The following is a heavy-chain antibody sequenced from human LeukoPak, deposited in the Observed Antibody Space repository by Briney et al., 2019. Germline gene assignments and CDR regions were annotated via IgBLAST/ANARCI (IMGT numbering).Heavy chain of an antibody. J-gene: IGHJ6*03. CDR2: ISWNSGSI. V-gene: IGHV3-9*03. Sequence: PGGSLRLSCAASGFTFDDYAMHWVRQAPGKGLEWVSGISWNSGSIGYADSVKGRFTISRDNAKNSLYLQMNSLRAEDLALYYCAKESTSYCSGGSCYSGYMDVWGKGTTVTVSS. D-gene: IGHD2-15*01. CDR3: AKESTSYCSGGSCYSGYMDV. CDR1: GFTFDDYA.